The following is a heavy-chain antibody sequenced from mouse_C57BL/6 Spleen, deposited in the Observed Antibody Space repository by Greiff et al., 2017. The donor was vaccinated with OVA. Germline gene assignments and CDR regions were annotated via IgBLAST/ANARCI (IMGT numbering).Heavy chain of an antibody. J-gene: IGHJ2*01. V-gene: IGHV1-69*01. D-gene: IGHD1-1*01. CDR3: ARKGGTVVPFDY. CDR2: IDPSDSYT. Sequence: QVQLQQPGAELVMPGASVKLSCKASGYTFTSYWMHWVKQRPGQGLEWIGEIDPSDSYTNYNQKFKGKSTLTVDKSSRTAYMQLSSLTSEDSAVYYCARKGGTVVPFDYWGQGTTLTVSS. CDR1: GYTFTSYW.